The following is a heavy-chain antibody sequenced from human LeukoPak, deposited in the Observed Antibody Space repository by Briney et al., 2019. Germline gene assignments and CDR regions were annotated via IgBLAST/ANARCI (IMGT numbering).Heavy chain of an antibody. Sequence: GGSLRLSCAASGFTFSSYWMSWVRQAPGKGLEWVANIKQDGSEKYYVDSVKGRFTISRDNAKNSLYLQMNRLRAEDTAVYYCARDLLYSSSGRNEGYWGQGTLVTVTS. CDR3: ARDLLYSSSGRNEGY. CDR2: IKQDGSEK. V-gene: IGHV3-7*01. D-gene: IGHD6-6*01. CDR1: GFTFSSYW. J-gene: IGHJ4*02.